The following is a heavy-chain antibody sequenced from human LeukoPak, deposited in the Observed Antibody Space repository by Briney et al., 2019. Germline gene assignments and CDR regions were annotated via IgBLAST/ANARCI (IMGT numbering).Heavy chain of an antibody. CDR3: AKEGGVKQEQWLGPGDY. CDR1: GFTFSSYG. V-gene: IGHV3-30*02. J-gene: IGHJ4*02. Sequence: PGGSLRLSCAASGFTFSSYGMHWVRQAPGKGLEWVAFIRYDGSNKYYADSVKGRFTISRDNSKNTLYLQMNSLRAEDTAVYYCAKEGGVKQEQWLGPGDYWGQGTLVTVSS. CDR2: IRYDGSNK. D-gene: IGHD6-19*01.